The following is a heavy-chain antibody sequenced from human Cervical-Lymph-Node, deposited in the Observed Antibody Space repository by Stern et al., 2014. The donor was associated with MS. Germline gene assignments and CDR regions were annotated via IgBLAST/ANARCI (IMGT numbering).Heavy chain of an antibody. CDR1: GGTFNTNV. CDR3: ARAAYSTSSYNY. D-gene: IGHD6-6*01. J-gene: IGHJ4*02. Sequence: QVQLVQSGAEVKKPGSSVKVSCKASGGTFNTNVISWVRQAPGQGLEWMGGIIPIFGTALYAQKFQGRVTITANASTRAVYMELSSLRSEDTAVYYCARAAYSTSSYNYWGQGTLVIVSS. CDR2: IIPIFGTA. V-gene: IGHV1-69*01.